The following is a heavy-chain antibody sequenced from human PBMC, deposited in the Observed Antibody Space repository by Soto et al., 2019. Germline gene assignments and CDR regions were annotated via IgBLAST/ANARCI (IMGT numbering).Heavy chain of an antibody. D-gene: IGHD3-16*02. CDR1: GCTFSSYA. V-gene: IGHV3-23*01. CDR2: ISGSGST. J-gene: IGHJ4*02. Sequence: GVSLRLSCAASGCTFSSYAMSWVRQAPGKGLEWVSAISGSGSTYYADSVKGRFTISRDNSKNTLYLQMNSLRAEDTAVYYCAKHKDYDYFWGSYRHPSDYWAQGTLVTVSS. CDR3: AKHKDYDYFWGSYRHPSDY.